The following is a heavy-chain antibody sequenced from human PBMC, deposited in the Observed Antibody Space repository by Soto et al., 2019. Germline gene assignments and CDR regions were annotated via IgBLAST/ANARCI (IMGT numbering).Heavy chain of an antibody. CDR1: GVSISRSNYD. D-gene: IGHD2-2*01. J-gene: IGHJ5*02. CDR3: AREDVSQLLLGLPRPTNWFDP. Sequence: TSETLSLTCTFSGVSISRSNYDFGWIRQPPGKSLERIGRIYYSGSTCYNPSRKRRVTISVGRSKNQFCLKLSSVPAADTAVYYCAREDVSQLLLGLPRPTNWFDPWGQGTLVTVSS. V-gene: IGHV4-39*07. CDR2: IYYSGST.